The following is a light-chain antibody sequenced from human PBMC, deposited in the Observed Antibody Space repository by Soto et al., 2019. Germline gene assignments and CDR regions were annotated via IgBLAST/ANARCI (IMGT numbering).Light chain of an antibody. J-gene: IGLJ1*01. Sequence: QSALTQPASVSGSPGQSITISCTGTSSDVGGYNYVSWYQQQSGKAPKLVIHEVSNRPSGVSNRFSGSKSGNTASLTISGLQAEDEADYYCSSFTNSRAYVFGIRTKLTVL. CDR1: SSDVGGYNY. V-gene: IGLV2-14*01. CDR2: EVS. CDR3: SSFTNSRAYV.